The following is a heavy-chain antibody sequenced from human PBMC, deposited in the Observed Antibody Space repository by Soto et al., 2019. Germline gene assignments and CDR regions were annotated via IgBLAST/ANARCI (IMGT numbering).Heavy chain of an antibody. J-gene: IGHJ4*02. V-gene: IGHV1-69*12. CDR2: IIPIFGTA. Sequence: QVQLVQSGAEVKKPGSSVKVSCKASGGTFSSYAISWVRQAPGQGLEWMGGIIPIFGTANYAQKFQGRVTXXAXEXXSTACRELSSLRSEDTAVYYCARGPPGYSGSWYLDWGQGTLVTVSS. D-gene: IGHD6-13*01. CDR1: GGTFSSYA. CDR3: ARGPPGYSGSWYLD.